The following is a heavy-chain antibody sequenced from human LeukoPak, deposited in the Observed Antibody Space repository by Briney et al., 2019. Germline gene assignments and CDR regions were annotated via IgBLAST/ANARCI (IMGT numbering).Heavy chain of an antibody. CDR3: ARDRPSIAAAGMVYFQH. D-gene: IGHD6-13*01. Sequence: SETLSLTCAVYGGSFSGYYWSWIRQPPGKGLEWIGEINHSGSTNYNPSLKSRVTISVDTSKNQFSLKLSSVTAADTAVYYCARDRPSIAAAGMVYFQHWGQGTLVTVSS. V-gene: IGHV4-34*01. CDR2: INHSGST. J-gene: IGHJ1*01. CDR1: GGSFSGYY.